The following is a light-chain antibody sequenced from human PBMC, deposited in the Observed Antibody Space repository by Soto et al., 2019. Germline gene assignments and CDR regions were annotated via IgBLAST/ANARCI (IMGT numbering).Light chain of an antibody. CDR2: EGN. J-gene: IGLJ1*01. CDR1: SSDVGSYNL. Sequence: QSALTQPASVSGSPGQSITISCTGTSSDVGSYNLVSWYQQHPGKAPKLMIYEGNKRPSGVSNRFSGSKSANTASLTISGLQTEDEADYYSCSYARTNTFVFGTGTKVTVL. CDR3: CSYARTNTFV. V-gene: IGLV2-23*01.